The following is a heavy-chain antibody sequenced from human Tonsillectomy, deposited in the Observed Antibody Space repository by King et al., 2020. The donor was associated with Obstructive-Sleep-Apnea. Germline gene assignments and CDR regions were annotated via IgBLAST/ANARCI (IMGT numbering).Heavy chain of an antibody. D-gene: IGHD2-15*01. J-gene: IGHJ4*02. CDR1: GFTFDDYA. CDR2: ISWNSGNI. CDR3: AKDDGYCSGGSCYYGFDY. V-gene: IGHV3-9*01. Sequence: QLVQSGGGLVQPGRSLRLSCAASGFTFDDYAMHWVRQAPGKGLEWVSGISWNSGNIGYADSVKGRFTISRDNAKNSLYLQMSSLRAEDTALYYCAKDDGYCSGGSCYYGFDYWGQGTLVTVSS.